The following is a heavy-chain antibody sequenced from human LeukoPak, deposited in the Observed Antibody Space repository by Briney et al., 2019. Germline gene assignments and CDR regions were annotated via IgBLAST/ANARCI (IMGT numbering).Heavy chain of an antibody. Sequence: SQTLSLTCTVSGGSISSGNYYWSWIRQPPGKGLEWIGYIYHSGGTYYNPSLESRLTISVDTSKNQFSLRLGSVTAADTAVYYCAQETYSSGWYLDYWGQGTLVTVSS. CDR2: IYHSGGT. CDR1: GGSISSGNYY. D-gene: IGHD6-19*01. J-gene: IGHJ4*02. V-gene: IGHV4-30-4*01. CDR3: AQETYSSGWYLDY.